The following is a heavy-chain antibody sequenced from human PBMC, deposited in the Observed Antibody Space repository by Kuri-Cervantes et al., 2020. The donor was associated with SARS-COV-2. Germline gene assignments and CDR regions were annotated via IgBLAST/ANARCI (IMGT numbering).Heavy chain of an antibody. CDR3: ARVDPPLIDSSGLTGIDY. CDR1: GFTFSSYE. J-gene: IGHJ4*02. CDR2: ISSSGSTI. Sequence: GGSLRLSCAASGFTFSSYEMNWVRQAPGKGLEWVSYISSSGSTIYYADSVKGRFTISRDNAENSLYLQMNSLRAEDTAVYYCARVDPPLIDSSGLTGIDYWGQGTLVTVSS. V-gene: IGHV3-48*03. D-gene: IGHD6-19*01.